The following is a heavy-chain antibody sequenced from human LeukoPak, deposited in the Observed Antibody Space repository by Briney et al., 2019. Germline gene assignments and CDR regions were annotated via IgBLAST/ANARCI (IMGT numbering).Heavy chain of an antibody. CDR2: IYPGDSDT. Sequence: GESLKISCKGSGYSFTSYWIGWVRQMPGKGLEWMGIIYPGDSDTRYSPSFQGQVTISADKSISTAYLQWSSLKASDTAMYYCARRNYDFWSGYYTGDDYWGQGTLVTVSS. CDR1: GYSFTSYW. V-gene: IGHV5-51*01. D-gene: IGHD3-3*01. CDR3: ARRNYDFWSGYYTGDDY. J-gene: IGHJ4*02.